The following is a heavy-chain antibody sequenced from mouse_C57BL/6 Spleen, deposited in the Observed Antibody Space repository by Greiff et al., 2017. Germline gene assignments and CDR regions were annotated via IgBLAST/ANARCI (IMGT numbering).Heavy chain of an antibody. CDR3: ARTLSGAGAY. CDR2: ISSGSSTI. CDR1: GFTFSDYG. Sequence: EVQRVESGGGLVKPGGSLKLSCAASGFTFSDYGMHWVRQAPEKGLEWVAYISSGSSTIYYAGTVKGRFTISRANAKNTLFLQMTSLRSEDTAMYYCARTLSGAGAYWGQGTLVTVSA. J-gene: IGHJ3*01. V-gene: IGHV5-17*01.